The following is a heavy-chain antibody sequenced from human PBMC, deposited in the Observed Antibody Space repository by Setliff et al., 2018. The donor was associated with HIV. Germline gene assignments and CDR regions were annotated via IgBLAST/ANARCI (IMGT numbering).Heavy chain of an antibody. Sequence: SVKVSCKISGYTLAELSIHWVRQAPGQGLEWMGGIIPIFAAAHYAQMFQGRVTFTADTSTNTAYMELSSLRSEDTALYYCARDTQAWAFDIWGQGTMVTVSS. J-gene: IGHJ3*02. CDR1: GYTLAELS. CDR3: ARDTQAWAFDI. V-gene: IGHV1-69*06. CDR2: IIPIFAAA.